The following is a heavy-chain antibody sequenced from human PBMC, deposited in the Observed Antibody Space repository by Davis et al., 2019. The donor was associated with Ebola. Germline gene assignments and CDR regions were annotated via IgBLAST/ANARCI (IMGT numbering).Heavy chain of an antibody. D-gene: IGHD3-22*01. V-gene: IGHV1-8*01. Sequence: ASVKVSCKASGYTFTSYDINWVRQATGQGLEWMGWMNPNSGNTNYAQNVQGRVTMTRDTSTSTVYMELSSLRSEDTAVYYCARGYDSSGYTYWGQGTLVTVSS. CDR3: ARGYDSSGYTY. CDR1: GYTFTSYD. CDR2: MNPNSGNT. J-gene: IGHJ4*02.